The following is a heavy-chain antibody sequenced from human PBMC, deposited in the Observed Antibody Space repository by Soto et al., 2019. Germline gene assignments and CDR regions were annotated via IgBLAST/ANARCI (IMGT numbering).Heavy chain of an antibody. CDR3: AKDDFTDRGDDYFDY. J-gene: IGHJ4*02. V-gene: IGHV3-23*01. Sequence: GGSLRLACAASGVSFINFAMSLVRHAPGKGLEWVAGIGASGDITWYADSVKGRLSISRDNSKNTLYLQLNSLRFEDTAVYYCAKDDFTDRGDDYFDYWGPGNLVTVSS. CDR1: GVSFINFA. CDR2: IGASGDIT. D-gene: IGHD2-21*02.